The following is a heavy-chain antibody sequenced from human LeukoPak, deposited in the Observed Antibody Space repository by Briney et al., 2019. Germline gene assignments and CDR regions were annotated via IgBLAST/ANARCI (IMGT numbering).Heavy chain of an antibody. D-gene: IGHD6-13*01. CDR2: INHSGST. Sequence: SETLSLTCAVYGGSFSGYYWSWIRQPPGKGLEWIGEINHSGSTNYNPSLKSRVTISVDTSKNQFSLKLSSVTAADTAVYYCARHSWAAAGIMWFDPWGQGTLVTVSS. CDR1: GGSFSGYY. J-gene: IGHJ5*02. CDR3: ARHSWAAAGIMWFDP. V-gene: IGHV4-34*01.